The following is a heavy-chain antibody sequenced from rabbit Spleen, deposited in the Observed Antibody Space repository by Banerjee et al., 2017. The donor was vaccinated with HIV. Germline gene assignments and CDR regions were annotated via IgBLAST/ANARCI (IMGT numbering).Heavy chain of an antibody. V-gene: IGHV1S45*01. CDR2: IYTGNSGTT. CDR1: GFSFSSGYY. Sequence: QEQLVESGGGLVQPGGSLKLSCKASGFSFSSGYYMCWVRQAPGKGLEWIACIYTGNSGTTDYASWAKGRFTISKTSSTTVTLQMPSLTAADTATYFCTRDAAGREDFNLWGPGTLVTVS. J-gene: IGHJ4*01. CDR3: TRDAAGREDFNL. D-gene: IGHD4-2*01.